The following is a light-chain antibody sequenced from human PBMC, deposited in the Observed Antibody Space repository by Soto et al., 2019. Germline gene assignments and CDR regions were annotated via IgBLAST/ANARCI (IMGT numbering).Light chain of an antibody. V-gene: IGKV3-20*01. J-gene: IGKJ4*01. CDR1: QGVSSSY. CDR2: GAS. CDR3: QHYRTS. Sequence: EIVLTQSPGTLSSSPGERATLPCRASQGVSSSYLAWYQQKPGQPPRLLIYGASSRATGIPDRFSGSGSGTDFTLTITRLEPEDFAVYYCQHYRTSFGGGTKVEIK.